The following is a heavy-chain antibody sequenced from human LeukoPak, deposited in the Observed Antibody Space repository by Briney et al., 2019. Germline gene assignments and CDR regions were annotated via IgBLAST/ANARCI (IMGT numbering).Heavy chain of an antibody. Sequence: GGSLRLSCAASGFTFSSYAMSWVRQAPGKGLEWVSAISGSGGSTYYADSVKGRFTISRDNSKNTLYLQMNSLRAEDTAVYYCAKERAGRSRPMADAFDIWGQGTMVTVSS. CDR2: ISGSGGST. J-gene: IGHJ3*02. CDR3: AKERAGRSRPMADAFDI. V-gene: IGHV3-23*01. D-gene: IGHD3-10*01. CDR1: GFTFSSYA.